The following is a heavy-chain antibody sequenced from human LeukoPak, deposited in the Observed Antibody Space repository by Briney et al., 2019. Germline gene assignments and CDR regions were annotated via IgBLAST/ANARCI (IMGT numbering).Heavy chain of an antibody. Sequence: GGSLRLSCAASGFTFSSYAMHWVRQAPGKGLEWVAVISYDGSNKYYADSVKGRFTISRDNSKNTLYLQMNSLRAEDTAVYYCARDRETSAAAGTCDYWGQGTLVTVSS. D-gene: IGHD6-13*01. CDR3: ARDRETSAAAGTCDY. V-gene: IGHV3-30-3*01. CDR2: ISYDGSNK. CDR1: GFTFSSYA. J-gene: IGHJ4*02.